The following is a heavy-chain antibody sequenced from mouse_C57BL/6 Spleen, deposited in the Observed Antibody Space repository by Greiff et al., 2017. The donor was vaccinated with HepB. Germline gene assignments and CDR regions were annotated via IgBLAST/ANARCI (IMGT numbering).Heavy chain of an antibody. CDR2: ISYDGSN. V-gene: IGHV3-6*01. CDR1: GYSITSGYY. J-gene: IGHJ2*01. Sequence: EVQLQESGPGLVKPSQSLSLTCSVTGYSITSGYYWNWIRQFPGNKLEWMGYISYDGSNNYNPSLKNRISITRDTSKNQFFLKLNSVTTEDTATYYCARGPVYYDYGFDYWGQGTTLTVSS. CDR3: ARGPVYYDYGFDY. D-gene: IGHD2-4*01.